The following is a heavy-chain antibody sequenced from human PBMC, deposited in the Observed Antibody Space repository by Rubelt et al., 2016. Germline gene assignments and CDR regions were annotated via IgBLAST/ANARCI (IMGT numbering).Heavy chain of an antibody. V-gene: IGHV4-34*01. CDR2: INHSGST. J-gene: IGHJ4*02. Sequence: QVQLQQWGAGLLKPSETLSLTCAVYGGSFSGYYWSWIRQPPGKGLEWIGEINHSGSTNYNPSLKGGVTISVDTSKNQFSLKVSSVTAADTAVYYWARRADYSNYGYFDYWGQGTLVTVSS. D-gene: IGHD4-11*01. CDR1: GGSFSGYY. CDR3: ARRADYSNYGYFDY.